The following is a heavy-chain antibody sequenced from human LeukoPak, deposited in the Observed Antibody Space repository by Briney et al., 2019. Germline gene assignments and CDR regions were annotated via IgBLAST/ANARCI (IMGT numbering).Heavy chain of an antibody. D-gene: IGHD6-13*01. CDR2: IRNKANSYTT. CDR1: GFTFSDHY. J-gene: IGHJ4*02. V-gene: IGHV3-72*01. Sequence: GGSPRLPCAASGFTFSDHYMDWVRQAPGKGLEWVGRIRNKANSYTTEYAASVKGRFTISRDDSKNSVHLQMNSLKTEDTAVYYCARVLVAAGSYYFDYWGQGALVTVSS. CDR3: ARVLVAAGSYYFDY.